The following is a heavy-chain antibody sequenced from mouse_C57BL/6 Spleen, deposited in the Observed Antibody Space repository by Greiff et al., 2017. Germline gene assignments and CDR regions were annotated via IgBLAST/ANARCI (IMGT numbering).Heavy chain of an antibody. CDR1: GYTFTNYW. Sequence: VKLMESGAELVRPGTSVKMSCKASGYTFTNYWIGWAKQRPGHGLEWIGDIYPGGGYTNYNEKFKGKATLTADKSSSTAYMQVSSRTSDDSAIYYCARKGYDYDDDGYYAMDYWGQGTSVTVSS. J-gene: IGHJ4*01. CDR3: ARKGYDYDDDGYYAMDY. CDR2: IYPGGGYT. D-gene: IGHD2-4*01. V-gene: IGHV1-63*01.